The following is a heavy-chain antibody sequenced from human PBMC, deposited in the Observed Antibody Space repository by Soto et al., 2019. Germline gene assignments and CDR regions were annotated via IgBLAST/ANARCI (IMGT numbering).Heavy chain of an antibody. V-gene: IGHV1-69*01. Sequence: QVQLVQSGAEVKKPGSSVKVSCKASGGTFSSYAISWVRQAPGQGLEWMGGIIPIFGTANYAQKFQGRVTITADESTSTDYMERSSLRSEDTAVYYCARTQQRGGLRYFVWLGSTRGFDPWGQGTLVTVSS. CDR1: GGTFSSYA. D-gene: IGHD3-9*01. CDR3: ARTQQRGGLRYFVWLGSTRGFDP. J-gene: IGHJ5*02. CDR2: IIPIFGTA.